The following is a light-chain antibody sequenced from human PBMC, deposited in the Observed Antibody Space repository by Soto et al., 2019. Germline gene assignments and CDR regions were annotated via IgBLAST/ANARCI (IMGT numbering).Light chain of an antibody. J-gene: IGKJ4*01. V-gene: IGKV1-5*03. Sequence: DIQMTQSPSTLSASVGDRVTITCRASQSISNWLAWYQQKPGRPPKLLIYKASSLESGVPSRFSGSGSGTEFTLPISSLQPDDFATYYCQQYNIYTLTFGGGTKVEIK. CDR2: KAS. CDR1: QSISNW. CDR3: QQYNIYTLT.